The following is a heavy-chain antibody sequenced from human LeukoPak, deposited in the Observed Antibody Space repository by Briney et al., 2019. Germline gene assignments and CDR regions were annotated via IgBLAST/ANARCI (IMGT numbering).Heavy chain of an antibody. D-gene: IGHD4-23*01. CDR1: GFTFSSYE. CDR2: ISSSGSTI. Sequence: PGGSLRLSCAASGFTFSSYEMNWVRQAPGKGLEWVSYISSSGSTIYYADSVKGRFTISRDNAKNSLYLQMNSLRAEDTAVYYCARFGGNSGLAAPNWFDPWGQGTLVTVSS. V-gene: IGHV3-48*03. J-gene: IGHJ5*02. CDR3: ARFGGNSGLAAPNWFDP.